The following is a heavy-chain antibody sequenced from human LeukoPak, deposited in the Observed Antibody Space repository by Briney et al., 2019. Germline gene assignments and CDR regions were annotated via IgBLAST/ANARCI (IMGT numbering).Heavy chain of an antibody. CDR1: GFTFSNYA. J-gene: IGHJ4*02. CDR3: AKGIVYADY. D-gene: IGHD2-15*01. CDR2: ISGSGGST. V-gene: IGHV3-23*01. Sequence: PGGSLRLSCAASGFTFSNYAMSWVRQAPGKGLEWVSTISGSGGSTSYADPVKGRFTISRDSSKNTLFLQMNGLRAEDTAVYYCAKGIVYADYWGQGTLVTVS.